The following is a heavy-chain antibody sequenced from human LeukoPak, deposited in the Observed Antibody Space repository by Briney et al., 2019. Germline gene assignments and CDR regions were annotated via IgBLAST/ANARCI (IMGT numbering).Heavy chain of an antibody. CDR2: ISGSGGST. D-gene: IGHD5-12*01. V-gene: IGHV3-23*01. CDR1: GFTFSSYA. J-gene: IGHJ3*01. Sequence: GGSLRLSCAASGFTFSSYAMSWVRQAPVKGLERVSAISGSGGSTYYADSVKGRFTISRDNSKNTLYLQMNSLRAEDTAVYYCAKPCGYGGPQKGSFDFWGQGTMVAVSS. CDR3: AKPCGYGGPQKGSFDF.